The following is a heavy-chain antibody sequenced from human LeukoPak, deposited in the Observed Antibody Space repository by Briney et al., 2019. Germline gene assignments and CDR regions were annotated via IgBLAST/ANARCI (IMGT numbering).Heavy chain of an antibody. Sequence: GGSLSLSCAASGFTFDDYGMSWVRQAPGKGLEWVSGINWNGGSTGYADSVKGRFTISRDNSKNTLYLQMNSLRAEDTAVYYCARGPSGYHNTGGQGTLVTVSS. D-gene: IGHD5-12*01. J-gene: IGHJ4*02. CDR2: INWNGGST. CDR1: GFTFDDYG. CDR3: ARGPSGYHNT. V-gene: IGHV3-20*04.